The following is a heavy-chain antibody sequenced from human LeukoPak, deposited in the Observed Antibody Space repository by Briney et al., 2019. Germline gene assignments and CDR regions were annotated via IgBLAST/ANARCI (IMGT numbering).Heavy chain of an antibody. J-gene: IGHJ5*02. Sequence: ASVKVSCKASGYTFTSYYIHWVRQAPGQGLEWMGMINPSRGSTSYAQKFQGGLTMTRDTSTSTVYMELSSLRSEDTAVYYCTRGVQLERRYYNWFDPWAREPWSPSPQ. D-gene: IGHD1-1*01. CDR3: TRGVQLERRYYNWFDP. V-gene: IGHV1-46*01. CDR1: GYTFTSYY. CDR2: INPSRGST.